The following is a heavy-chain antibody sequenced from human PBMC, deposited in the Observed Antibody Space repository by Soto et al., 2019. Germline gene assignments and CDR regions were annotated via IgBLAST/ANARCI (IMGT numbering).Heavy chain of an antibody. J-gene: IGHJ3*02. CDR2: MNPNSGNT. CDR1: GYTFTSYD. V-gene: IGHV1-8*01. Sequence: ASVNVSCKASGYTFTSYDINWVRQATGQGLEWMGWMNPNSGNTGYAQKFQGRVTMTRNTSISTAYMELSSLRSEDTAVYYCAIGSRYCSSTSCYDAFDIWGQGTMVTVSS. CDR3: AIGSRYCSSTSCYDAFDI. D-gene: IGHD2-2*01.